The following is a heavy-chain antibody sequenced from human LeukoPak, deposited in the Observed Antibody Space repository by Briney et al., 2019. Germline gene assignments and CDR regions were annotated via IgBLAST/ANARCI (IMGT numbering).Heavy chain of an antibody. CDR1: GFIFDDYA. CDR2: ISWNSGSL. Sequence: GGSLRLSCAASGFIFDDYAMHWVRQAPGKGLEWVSGISWNSGSLAYADSVKGRFTISRDNAKNSLYLQMNSLRTEDTAWYYCARGLGGDQGYFDVWGRGTLATVSS. D-gene: IGHD3-10*01. V-gene: IGHV3-9*01. CDR3: ARGLGGDQGYFDV. J-gene: IGHJ2*01.